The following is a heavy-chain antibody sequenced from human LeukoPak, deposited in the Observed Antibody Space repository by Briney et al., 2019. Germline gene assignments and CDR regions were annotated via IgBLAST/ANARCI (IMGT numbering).Heavy chain of an antibody. CDR2: IIPILGIA. J-gene: IGHJ4*02. V-gene: IGHV1-69*02. Sequence: GSSVKVSCKASGGTFSSYTISWVRQAPGQGLERMGRIIPILGIANYAQKFQGRVTITADKSTSTAYMELSSLRSEDTAVYYCASAPTYYYDSSGYYYFDYWGQGTLVTVSS. CDR3: ASAPTYYYDSSGYYYFDY. D-gene: IGHD3-22*01. CDR1: GGTFSSYT.